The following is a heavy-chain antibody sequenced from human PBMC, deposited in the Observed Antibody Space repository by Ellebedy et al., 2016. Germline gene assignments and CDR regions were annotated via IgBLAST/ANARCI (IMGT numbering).Heavy chain of an antibody. CDR3: AKLPVRSVFGGTYFEY. J-gene: IGHJ4*02. CDR1: GFAFSTYA. CDR2: TAGSGVSA. D-gene: IGHD3-16*01. V-gene: IGHV3-23*01. Sequence: GESLKISCAASGFAFSTYAMDWVRQAPGKGLEWVSSTAGSGVSAFYADSVRGRFTISRDNSRNTVFLQLNSLRADDTAIYYCAKLPVRSVFGGTYFEYWGRGTLVTVSS.